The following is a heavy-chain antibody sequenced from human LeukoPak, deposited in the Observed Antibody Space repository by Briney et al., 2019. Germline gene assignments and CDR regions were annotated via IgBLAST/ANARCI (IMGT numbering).Heavy chain of an antibody. CDR2: ISGGGGST. D-gene: IGHD6-13*01. CDR3: AKGRLTSSWYIDY. J-gene: IGHJ4*02. CDR1: AFTFSNYA. V-gene: IGHV3-23*01. Sequence: GGSLRLSCAASAFTFSNYATSWVRQAPGKGLEWVSGISGGGGSTSYTDSVKGRFTISRDNSKNTLYLQMNSLRAEDTAVYYCAKGRLTSSWYIDYWGQGTLVTVSS.